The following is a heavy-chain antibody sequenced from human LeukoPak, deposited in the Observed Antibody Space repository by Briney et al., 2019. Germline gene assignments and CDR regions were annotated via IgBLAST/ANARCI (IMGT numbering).Heavy chain of an antibody. Sequence: SQTLSLTCTVSGSSISSGGYYWSWIRQHPGKGLEWIGYIYYSGSTYYNPSLKSRVTISVDTSKNQFSLKLSSVTAADTAVYYCARAYGRGSSWYLQPGGFDYWGQGTLVTVSS. V-gene: IGHV4-31*03. CDR2: IYYSGST. CDR3: ARAYGRGSSWYLQPGGFDY. D-gene: IGHD6-13*01. CDR1: GSSISSGGYY. J-gene: IGHJ4*02.